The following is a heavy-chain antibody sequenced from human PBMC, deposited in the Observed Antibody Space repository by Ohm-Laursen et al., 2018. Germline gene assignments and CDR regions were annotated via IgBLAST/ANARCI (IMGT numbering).Heavy chain of an antibody. V-gene: IGHV4-4*07. Sequence: GTLSLTCTVSGGSISNYYWSWIRQPAGKGLEWIGRIYASGITNYNPSLKSRLTMSVDTSKNSFSLKLDSLTAADTAVYYCARAPGYGYDFDSWGHGTLVSVSS. CDR1: GGSISNYY. CDR3: ARAPGYGYDFDS. J-gene: IGHJ4*01. CDR2: IYASGIT. D-gene: IGHD5-18*01.